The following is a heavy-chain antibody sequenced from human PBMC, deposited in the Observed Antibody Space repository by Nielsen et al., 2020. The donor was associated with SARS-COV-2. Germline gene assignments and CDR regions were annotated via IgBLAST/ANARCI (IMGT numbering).Heavy chain of an antibody. V-gene: IGHV3-64*01. Sequence: GESLKISCAASGFTLSDYAIQWVRQAPGKGLEYVATIKSQSHGSSTSYISSVRGRFTISRDNSKNILYLQMDSLRSEDTAVYYCARDPNDSSGYYTDYWGQGTLVTVSS. D-gene: IGHD3-22*01. CDR2: IKSQSHGSST. J-gene: IGHJ4*02. CDR3: ARDPNDSSGYYTDY. CDR1: GFTLSDYA.